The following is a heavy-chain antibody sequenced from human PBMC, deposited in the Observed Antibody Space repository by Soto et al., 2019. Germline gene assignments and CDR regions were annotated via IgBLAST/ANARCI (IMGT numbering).Heavy chain of an antibody. CDR1: GGSFSGYY. CDR2: INHSGST. J-gene: IGHJ3*02. CDR3: ARVGAVAGRDAFDI. Sequence: QVQLQQWGAGLLKPSETLSLTCAVYGGSFSGYYWSWIRQPPGKGLVWSGEINHSGSTNYNPSLKSRVTISVDTSKNQFSLKLSSVTAADTAVYYCARVGAVAGRDAFDIWGQGTMVTVSS. V-gene: IGHV4-34*01. D-gene: IGHD6-19*01.